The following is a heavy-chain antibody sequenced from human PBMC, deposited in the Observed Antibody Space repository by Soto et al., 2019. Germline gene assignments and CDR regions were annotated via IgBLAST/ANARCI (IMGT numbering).Heavy chain of an antibody. CDR2: IVVGSGNT. CDR3: AIPRYDSSGYYYVDY. V-gene: IGHV1-58*01. CDR1: GFTFTSSA. Sequence: SVKVSCKASGFTFTSSAVQGVRQARGQRLEWIGWIVVGSGNTNYAQKFQERVTITRDMSTSTAYMELSSLRSEDTAVYYCAIPRYDSSGYYYVDYWGQGTLVTVSS. D-gene: IGHD3-22*01. J-gene: IGHJ4*02.